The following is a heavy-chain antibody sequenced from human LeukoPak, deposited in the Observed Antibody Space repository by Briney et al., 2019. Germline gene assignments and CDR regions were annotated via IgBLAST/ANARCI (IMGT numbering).Heavy chain of an antibody. CDR1: GGSFSGYY. D-gene: IGHD3-10*01. CDR3: ARGTMVRGTTTYYYGMDV. CDR2: INHSGST. V-gene: IGHV4-34*01. Sequence: SETLSLTCAVYGGSFSGYYWSWIRQPPGKGLEWIGEINHSGSTNYNPSLKSRVTISVDTSQNQFSLKLSSVTAADTAVYYCARGTMVRGTTTYYYGMDVWGKGTTVTVSS. J-gene: IGHJ6*04.